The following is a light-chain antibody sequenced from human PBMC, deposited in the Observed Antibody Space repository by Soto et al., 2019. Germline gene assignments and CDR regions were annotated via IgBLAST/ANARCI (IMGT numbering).Light chain of an antibody. CDR3: NSYTSSSTPYV. CDR2: DVS. V-gene: IGLV2-14*01. J-gene: IGLJ1*01. CDR1: SSDVGGYNY. Sequence: QSALTQPASVSGSPGQSITISCTGTSSDVGGYNYVSWYQQHPGKAPKLMIYDVSNRPSGVSNRFSGSKSGNTASLTISGFQAEDEADYYCNSYTSSSTPYVFGTGTKVTVL.